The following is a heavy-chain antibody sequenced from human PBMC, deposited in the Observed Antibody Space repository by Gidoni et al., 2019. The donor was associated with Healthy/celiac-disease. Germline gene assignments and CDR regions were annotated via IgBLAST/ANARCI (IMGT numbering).Heavy chain of an antibody. J-gene: IGHJ4*02. D-gene: IGHD5-12*01. Sequence: QLQESGPGLVKPSQTLSLTCPVSGGSLSSGSYYWSWIRQPAGKGLEWIGRIYTSGSTNYNPSLKSRVTISVDTSKNQFSLKLSSVTAADTAVYYCARRDGYNDYFDYWGQGTLVTVSS. CDR1: GGSLSSGSYY. CDR2: IYTSGST. V-gene: IGHV4-61*02. CDR3: ARRDGYNDYFDY.